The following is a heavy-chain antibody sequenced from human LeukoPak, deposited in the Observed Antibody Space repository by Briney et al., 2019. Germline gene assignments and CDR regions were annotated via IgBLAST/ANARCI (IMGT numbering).Heavy chain of an antibody. D-gene: IGHD6-13*01. CDR1: GFTFSSYG. V-gene: IGHV3-30*18. J-gene: IGHJ5*02. CDR2: ISYDGSNK. Sequence: GGSLRLSCAASGFTFSSYGMHWVRQAPGKGLEWVAVISYDGSNKYYADSAKGRFTISRDNSKNTLYLQMNSLRAEDTAVYYCAKDRDSSSWHQSSDWFDPWGQGTLVTVSS. CDR3: AKDRDSSSWHQSSDWFDP.